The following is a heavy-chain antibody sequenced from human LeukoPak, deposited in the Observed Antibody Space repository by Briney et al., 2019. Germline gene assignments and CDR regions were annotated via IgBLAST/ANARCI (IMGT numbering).Heavy chain of an antibody. V-gene: IGHV3-73*01. CDR2: IRSKANSYAT. D-gene: IGHD3-10*01. J-gene: IGHJ4*02. Sequence: GGSLRLSCAASGFTFSGSAMHWVRQASGKGLEWVGRIRSKANSYATAYAASVKGRFTISRDDSKNTAYLQMNSLKTEDTAVYYCTRHAPELPNTYYFDYWGQGTLVTVSS. CDR1: GFTFSGSA. CDR3: TRHAPELPNTYYFDY.